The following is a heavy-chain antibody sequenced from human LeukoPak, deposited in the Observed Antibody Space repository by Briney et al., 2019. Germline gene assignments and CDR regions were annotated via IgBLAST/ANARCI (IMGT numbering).Heavy chain of an antibody. CDR2: IYYSGST. V-gene: IGHV4-59*08. CDR1: GGSISSYY. CDR3: AGYYDFWSGYYTFDY. D-gene: IGHD3-3*01. J-gene: IGHJ4*02. Sequence: PSETLSLTCTVSGGSISSYYWSWIRQPPGKGLEWIGYIYYSGSTNYNPSLKSRVTISVDTSKNQFPLKLSSVTAADTAVYYCAGYYDFWSGYYTFDYWGQGTLVTVSS.